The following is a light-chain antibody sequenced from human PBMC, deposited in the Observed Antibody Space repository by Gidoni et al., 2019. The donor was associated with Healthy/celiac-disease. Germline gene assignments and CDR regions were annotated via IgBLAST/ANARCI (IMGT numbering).Light chain of an antibody. Sequence: EIVMTQSPDSLAVSLGERATINCKSSQSVLYSSNNKNYLAWYQQKPGQPPKLLLYWASTRESGVPYRFSGSGSGTDFTLTISSLQAEDVAVYYCQQYYSTPQTFGGGTKVEIK. CDR1: QSVLYSSNNKNY. V-gene: IGKV4-1*01. J-gene: IGKJ4*01. CDR3: QQYYSTPQT. CDR2: WAS.